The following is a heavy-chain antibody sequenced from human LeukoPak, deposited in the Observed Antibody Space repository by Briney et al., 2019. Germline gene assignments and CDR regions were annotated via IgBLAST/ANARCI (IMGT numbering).Heavy chain of an antibody. CDR2: ISGSGGST. J-gene: IGHJ3*02. CDR3: AKSHCGGDCYDAFDI. D-gene: IGHD2-21*01. CDR1: GFTFSSYA. V-gene: IGHV3-23*01. Sequence: KTGGSLRLSCAASGFTFSSYAMSWVRQAPGKGLEWVSAISGSGGSTYYADSVKGRFTISRDNSKNTLYLQMNSLRAEDTAVYYCAKSHCGGDCYDAFDIWGQGTMVTVSS.